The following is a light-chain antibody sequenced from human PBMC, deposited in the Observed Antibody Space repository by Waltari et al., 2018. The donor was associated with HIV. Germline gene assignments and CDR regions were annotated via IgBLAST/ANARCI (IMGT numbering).Light chain of an antibody. V-gene: IGLV2-14*03. J-gene: IGLJ3*02. CDR2: DVT. CDR1: NNDVGTYHH. CDR3: SSYTSSISLV. Sequence: QSALTQPASVSGPPGQSSTISCTGTNNDVGTYHHASWYQQHPGKAPKLMIYDVTDRPSGVSDRFSGSKSGNTASLTISGLQAEDEADYYCSSYTSSISLVFGGGTKVTVL.